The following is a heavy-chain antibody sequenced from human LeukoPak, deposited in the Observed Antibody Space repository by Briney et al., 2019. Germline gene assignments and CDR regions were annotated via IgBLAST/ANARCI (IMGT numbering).Heavy chain of an antibody. J-gene: IGHJ1*01. V-gene: IGHV3-48*03. Sequence: GGSLRLSCAASGFTFSSYEMNWVRQAPGKGLEWVSYISSSGSTIYYADSVKGPFTISRDNAKNSLYLQMNSLRAEDTAVYYCARRYCSGGSCYIRHWGQGTLVTVSS. CDR1: GFTFSSYE. CDR2: ISSSGSTI. CDR3: ARRYCSGGSCYIRH. D-gene: IGHD2-15*01.